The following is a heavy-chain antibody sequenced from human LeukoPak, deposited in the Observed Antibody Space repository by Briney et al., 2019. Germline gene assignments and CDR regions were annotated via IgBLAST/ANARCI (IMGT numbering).Heavy chain of an antibody. CDR3: AKGRDTSGRQNFDF. D-gene: IGHD6-19*01. J-gene: IGHJ4*02. V-gene: IGHV3-23*01. Sequence: GGSLRLSCEASGFTFTSYAMHWVRQAPGKGLEWVSSVSASGSATFYTDSMSGRFTISRDNAKNTFFLQMKNLRPGDTALYYCAKGRDTSGRQNFDFWGQGTLVTVSP. CDR1: GFTFTSYA. CDR2: VSASGSAT.